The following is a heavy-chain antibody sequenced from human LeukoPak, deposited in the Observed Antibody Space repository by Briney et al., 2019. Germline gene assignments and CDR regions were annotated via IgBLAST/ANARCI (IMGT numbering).Heavy chain of an antibody. CDR3: ARVPYYDYVWGSYRYKRAPNFDY. V-gene: IGHV4-59*01. D-gene: IGHD3-16*02. Sequence: SETLSLTCTVSGGSISSYYWSWLRQPPGKGLEWIGYIYYSGSTNYNPSLTSRVTISVDTSKNQFSLKLSSVTAADTAVYYCARVPYYDYVWGSYRYKRAPNFDYWGQGTLVTVSS. CDR1: GGSISSYY. J-gene: IGHJ4*02. CDR2: IYYSGST.